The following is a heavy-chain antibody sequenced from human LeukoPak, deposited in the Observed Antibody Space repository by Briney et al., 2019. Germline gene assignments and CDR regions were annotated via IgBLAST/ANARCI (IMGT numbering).Heavy chain of an antibody. CDR1: GGSISSYY. CDR2: VYYSGTT. J-gene: IGHJ5*02. Sequence: PSETLSLTCTVSGGSISSYYWSWIRQTPGKGLEWIGYVYYSGTTNYNPSLKSRVTISVDTSKNQFSLKLSSVTAADTAVYYCARERTGEYSYGNSYFDPWGQGTLVTVSS. V-gene: IGHV4-59*01. CDR3: ARERTGEYSYGNSYFDP. D-gene: IGHD5-18*01.